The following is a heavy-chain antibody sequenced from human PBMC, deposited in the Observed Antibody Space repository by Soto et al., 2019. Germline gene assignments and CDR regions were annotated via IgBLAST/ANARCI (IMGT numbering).Heavy chain of an antibody. CDR3: AAEGIPIAAAGIPYGMDV. V-gene: IGHV1-58*01. J-gene: IGHJ6*02. Sequence: ASVKVSCKASGFTFTSSAVQWVRQARGQRLEWIGWIVVGSGNTNYAQKFQERVTITRDMSTSTAYMELSSLRSEDTAVYYCAAEGIPIAAAGIPYGMDVWGQGTTVTVSS. CDR1: GFTFTSSA. CDR2: IVVGSGNT. D-gene: IGHD6-13*01.